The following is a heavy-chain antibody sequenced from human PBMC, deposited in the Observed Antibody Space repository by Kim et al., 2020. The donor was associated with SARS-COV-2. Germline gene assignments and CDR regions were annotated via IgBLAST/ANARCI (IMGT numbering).Heavy chain of an antibody. V-gene: IGHV3-7*01. CDR3: ARDHQIWSP. CDR1: GFSFSTTW. Sequence: GGSLRLSCAASGFSFSTTWMSWVRQAPGKGLEWVANIKQDGSEKYYVDSVKGRFTISRDNAKNLLFLQMDSLRGEDTAVYYCARDHQIWSPWGQGTLVTVSS. J-gene: IGHJ5*02. CDR2: IKQDGSEK. D-gene: IGHD5-18*01.